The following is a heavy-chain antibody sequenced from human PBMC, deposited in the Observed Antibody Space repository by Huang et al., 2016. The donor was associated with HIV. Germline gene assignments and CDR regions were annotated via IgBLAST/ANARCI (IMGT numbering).Heavy chain of an antibody. CDR2: TTGGGGST. CDR1: GFTFGSYA. CDR3: AKHLGGRRGFTFIVLFGAFDM. V-gene: IGHV3-23*01. D-gene: IGHD3-22*01. J-gene: IGHJ3*02. Sequence: EVQLLESGGGLAQPGGSLRLSCTASGFTFGSYALNGVRQAPGKGLEWVSGTTGGGGSTDYANSVKGRFTISRDNSKNTLYLQMNSLRAKDTALYYCAKHLGGRRGFTFIVLFGAFDMWGQGTMVTVSS.